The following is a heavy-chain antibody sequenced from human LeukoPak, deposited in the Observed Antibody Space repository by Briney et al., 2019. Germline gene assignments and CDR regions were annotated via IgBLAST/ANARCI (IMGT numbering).Heavy chain of an antibody. CDR3: ARAAVTTLDNWFDP. Sequence: GGSLRLSCAASGFTFSSYSMNWVRQAPGKGLEWVSYITGVSSIIHYAESVKGRFTISRDNAKNSMYLQMNSRRGEDTAVYYCARAAVTTLDNWFDPWGQGTLVTVSS. V-gene: IGHV3-48*01. CDR1: GFTFSSYS. CDR2: ITGVSSII. J-gene: IGHJ5*02. D-gene: IGHD4-17*01.